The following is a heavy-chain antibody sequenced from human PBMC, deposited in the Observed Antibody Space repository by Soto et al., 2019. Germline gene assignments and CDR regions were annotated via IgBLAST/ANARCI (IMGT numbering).Heavy chain of an antibody. D-gene: IGHD2-15*01. CDR1: GFIFSTYS. J-gene: IGHJ6*02. CDR2: ISYDGSNK. V-gene: IGHV3-30-3*01. CDR3: ARDLERPCSGGRCSSSDYYYTMDV. Sequence: PGGSLRLSCAASGFIFSTYSMHWVRQAPGKGLEWVSVISYDGSNKYYVDSVKGRFTISRDSSKNTLYLQMDSLRAEDTAMYYCARDLERPCSGGRCSSSDYYYTMDVWGQGTTVTVSS.